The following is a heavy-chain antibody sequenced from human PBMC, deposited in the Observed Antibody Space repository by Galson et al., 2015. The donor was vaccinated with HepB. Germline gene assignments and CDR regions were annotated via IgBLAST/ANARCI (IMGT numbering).Heavy chain of an antibody. D-gene: IGHD6-13*01. CDR1: GFTFNSYG. Sequence: SLRLSCAASGFTFNSYGMHWVRQAPGKGLEWVAVISFDGSSKYYADSVKGRFTISRDSSKNTLYLQMNSLRAEDTAVYYCAKQREGSGWLSDYWGQGTLVTVSS. J-gene: IGHJ4*02. CDR2: ISFDGSSK. CDR3: AKQREGSGWLSDY. V-gene: IGHV3-30*18.